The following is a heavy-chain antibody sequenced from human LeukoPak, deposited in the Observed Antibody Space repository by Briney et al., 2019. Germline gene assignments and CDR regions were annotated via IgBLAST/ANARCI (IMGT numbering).Heavy chain of an antibody. CDR3: ARHPALQGYCSSTSCYAHYYFYYGMDV. D-gene: IGHD2-2*01. Sequence: SVKVSCKASGGTFSSYAISWVRQAPGQGLEWMGGVIPIFGTANYAQKFQGRVTITADESTSTAYMELSSLRSEDTAVYYCARHPALQGYCSSTSCYAHYYFYYGMDVWGKGTTVTVSS. CDR1: GGTFSSYA. V-gene: IGHV1-69*01. J-gene: IGHJ6*04. CDR2: VIPIFGTA.